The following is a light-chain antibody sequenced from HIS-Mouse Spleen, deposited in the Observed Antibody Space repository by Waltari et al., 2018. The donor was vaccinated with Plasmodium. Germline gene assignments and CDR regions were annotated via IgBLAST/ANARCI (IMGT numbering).Light chain of an antibody. V-gene: IGKV3-15*01. Sequence: ELVMPQSPATLSVPPGERPTLSCTASQSIISNLAWYQQKPGQAPRLLIYGASTRANRIPARFSGSGSGKEFTLTISSLQSEDFAVYYCQQYNNWSFTFGPGTKVDIK. CDR3: QQYNNWSFT. CDR2: GAS. J-gene: IGKJ3*01. CDR1: QSIISN.